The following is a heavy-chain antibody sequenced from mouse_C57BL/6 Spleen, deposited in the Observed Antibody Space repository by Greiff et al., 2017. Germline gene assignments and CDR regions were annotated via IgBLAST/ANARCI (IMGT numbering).Heavy chain of an antibody. V-gene: IGHV1-20*01. J-gene: IGHJ1*03. CDR1: GYSFTGYF. CDR2: INPYNGDT. D-gene: IGHD2-5*01. CDR3: ARDYSNSDWYFDV. Sequence: VQLQQSGPELVKPGASVKISCKASGYSFTGYFMNWVMQSHGKSLEWIGRINPYNGDTFYNQKFKGKATLTVDKSSSTAHMELRSLTSEDSAVYYCARDYSNSDWYFDVWGTGTTVTVAS.